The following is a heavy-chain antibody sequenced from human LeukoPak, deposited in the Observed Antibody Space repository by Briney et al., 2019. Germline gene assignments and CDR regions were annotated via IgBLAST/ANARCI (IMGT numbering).Heavy chain of an antibody. D-gene: IGHD1-1*01. CDR1: GGSISSGDYY. CDR3: ARHTRSRGPVPLSDWFDP. V-gene: IGHV4-30-4*01. CDR2: IYYSGST. J-gene: IGHJ5*02. Sequence: PSETLSLTCTVSGGSISSGDYYWSWIRQPPGKGLEWIGYIYYSGSTYYNPSLKSRVTISVDTSKNQFSLKLSSVTAADTAVYYCARHTRSRGPVPLSDWFDPWGQGTLVTVSS.